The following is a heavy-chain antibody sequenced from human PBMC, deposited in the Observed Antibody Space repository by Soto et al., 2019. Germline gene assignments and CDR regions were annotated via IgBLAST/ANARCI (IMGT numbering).Heavy chain of an antibody. D-gene: IGHD2-15*01. V-gene: IGHV1-18*01. CDR1: GYTFTSYG. CDR3: ARDIVCSGGSCYYYYGMDA. Sequence: ASVKVSCKASGYTFTSYGISWVRQAPGQGLEWMGWISAYNGNTNYAQKLQGRVTMTTDTSTSTAYMELRSLRSDDTAVYYCARDIVCSGGSCYYYYGMDAWGQGTTVTVSS. CDR2: ISAYNGNT. J-gene: IGHJ6*02.